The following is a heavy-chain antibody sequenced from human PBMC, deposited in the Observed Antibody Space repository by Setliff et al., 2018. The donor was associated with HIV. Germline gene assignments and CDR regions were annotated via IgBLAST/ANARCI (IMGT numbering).Heavy chain of an antibody. CDR3: ARGQPLTGEAHLFDP. CDR2: IYYSGST. Sequence: SETLSLTCAVSGGSISSHYWSWIRQPPGKGLEWIGYIYYSGSTYYNPSLKSRVTISVDTSKNQFSLKLSSVTAADTAVYYCARGQPLTGEAHLFDPWGQGTLVTVSS. CDR1: GGSISSHY. D-gene: IGHD7-27*01. J-gene: IGHJ5*02. V-gene: IGHV4-59*11.